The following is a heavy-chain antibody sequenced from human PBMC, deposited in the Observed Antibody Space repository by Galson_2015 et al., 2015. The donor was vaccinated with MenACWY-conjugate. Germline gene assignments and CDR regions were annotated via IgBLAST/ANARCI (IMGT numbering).Heavy chain of an antibody. CDR3: VRWGLAYAMDV. J-gene: IGHJ6*02. V-gene: IGHV3-7*03. Sequence: SLRLSCAASRFIFSGHWLGWVRQAPGKGLDWVANIKPDGSDLEYADSVKGRFTFSRDNAKNSLYLQIDSLRVEDTAIYYCVRWGLAYAMDVWGQGTTVTVS. CDR1: RFIFSGHW. D-gene: IGHD7-27*01. CDR2: IKPDGSDL.